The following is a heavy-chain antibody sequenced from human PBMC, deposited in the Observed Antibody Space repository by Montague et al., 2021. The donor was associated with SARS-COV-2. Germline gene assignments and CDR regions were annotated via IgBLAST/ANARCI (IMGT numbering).Heavy chain of an antibody. J-gene: IGHJ3*01. CDR1: GGSITNNIDY. D-gene: IGHD3-22*01. Sequence: SETLFLTCTVSGGSITNNIDYWAWIRRPPGKGLEWIGSIYYTGNTYYNPSLKSRVTISVVTSKNHFTLKLSSVTAAETAVYYCARLKRYFDSSGSPSAFDFWGQGTKVTVSS. CDR2: IYYTGNT. CDR3: ARLKRYFDSSGSPSAFDF. V-gene: IGHV4-39*02.